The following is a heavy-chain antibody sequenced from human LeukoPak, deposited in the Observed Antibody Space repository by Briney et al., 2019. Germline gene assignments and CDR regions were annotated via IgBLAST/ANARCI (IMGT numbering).Heavy chain of an antibody. V-gene: IGHV3-74*01. D-gene: IGHD3-3*01. Sequence: GGSLRLSCAASGFTFSYFWMHWVRRAPGKGLEWVSRINDYGSGTVYADSVKGRFTIYRDNAKNTLYLQMNSLRVEDTAVYYCARDRDTTRFYARYGMDVWGQGATVTVSS. J-gene: IGHJ6*02. CDR2: INDYGSGT. CDR3: ARDRDTTRFYARYGMDV. CDR1: GFTFSYFW.